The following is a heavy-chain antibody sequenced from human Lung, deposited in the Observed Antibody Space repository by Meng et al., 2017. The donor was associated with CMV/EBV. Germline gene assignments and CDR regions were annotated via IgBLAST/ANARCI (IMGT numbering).Heavy chain of an antibody. CDR2: IIPVLGLA. V-gene: IGHV1-69*02. Sequence: SVXVSCKASGGTFGNYTITWVRQAPGQGLEWMGRIIPVLGLANYAQKFKGRVTITADRPTGTVYMDLTSLRSDDTAVYYCATALVGGWFDPWGQGTLVTVSS. CDR3: ATALVGGWFDP. CDR1: GGTFGNYT. D-gene: IGHD3-10*01. J-gene: IGHJ5*02.